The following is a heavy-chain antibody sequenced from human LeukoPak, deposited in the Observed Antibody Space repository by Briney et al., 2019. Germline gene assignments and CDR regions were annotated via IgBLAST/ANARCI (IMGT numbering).Heavy chain of an antibody. D-gene: IGHD6-19*01. CDR1: GYTFTSYG. J-gene: IGHJ4*02. CDR3: ARGGPNSGGWTLDY. V-gene: IGHV1-18*03. Sequence: ASVKVSCKASGYTFTSYGISWVRQAPGQGLEWMGWISAYSGNTNYAQKLQGRVTMTTDTSASTAYMELSSLTSEDMAVFYCARGGPNSGGWTLDYWGQGTLVTVSS. CDR2: ISAYSGNT.